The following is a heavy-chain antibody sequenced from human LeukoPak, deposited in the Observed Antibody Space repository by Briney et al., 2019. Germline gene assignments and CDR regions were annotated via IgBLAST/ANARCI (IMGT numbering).Heavy chain of an antibody. CDR3: ATELGAAAGRSFDY. J-gene: IGHJ4*02. Sequence: GRSLRLSCAASGFTFSSYSMHWVRQAPGKGLEWVAVISYDGGSKYYANSVEGRFTISRDNSKNTLYLQMNSLRAEDTAVYYCATELGAAAGRSFDYWGQGTLVTVSS. CDR2: ISYDGGSK. CDR1: GFTFSSYS. V-gene: IGHV3-30*04. D-gene: IGHD6-25*01.